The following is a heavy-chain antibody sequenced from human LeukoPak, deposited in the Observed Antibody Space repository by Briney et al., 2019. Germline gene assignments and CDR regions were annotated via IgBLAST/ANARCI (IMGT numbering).Heavy chain of an antibody. V-gene: IGHV1-18*01. D-gene: IGHD4-23*01. Sequence: ASVTVSCMASGYTFISYRIIWVRQAPGQGLEWMGWISAYNGNTNYIQKLQGRVTMTTDTSTSTAYMELRSLRSVDTAVYYCARDPNYGGSGDYWGQGTLVTVPS. CDR2: ISAYNGNT. CDR1: GYTFISYR. J-gene: IGHJ4*02. CDR3: ARDPNYGGSGDY.